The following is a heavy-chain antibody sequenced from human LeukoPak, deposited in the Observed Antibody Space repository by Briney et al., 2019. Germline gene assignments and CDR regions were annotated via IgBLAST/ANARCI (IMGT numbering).Heavy chain of an antibody. CDR2: IYHSGST. V-gene: IGHV4-59*01. CDR3: ASLDCSSTSCYYFDY. D-gene: IGHD2-2*01. J-gene: IGHJ4*02. Sequence: TETLSLTCTVSGGSISSYYWSWIRQPPGKGLEWIGYIYHSGSTNYNPSLKSRVTISVDTSKNQFSLKLSSVTAADTAVYYCASLDCSSTSCYYFDYWGQGTLVTVSS. CDR1: GGSISSYY.